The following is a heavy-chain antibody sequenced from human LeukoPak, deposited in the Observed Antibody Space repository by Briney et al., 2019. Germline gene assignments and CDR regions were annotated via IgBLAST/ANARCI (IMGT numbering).Heavy chain of an antibody. D-gene: IGHD2-15*01. J-gene: IGHJ4*02. V-gene: IGHV3-21*01. CDR3: ARDRRLYVGGGSRYSDY. Sequence: PGGSLRLSCAASGFTFSSYSMNWVRQAPGKGLEWVSSISSSSSYIYYADSVKGRFTISRDNAKNSLYLQMNSLRAEDTAVYYCARDRRLYVGGGSRYSDYWGQGTLVTVSS. CDR1: GFTFSSYS. CDR2: ISSSSSYI.